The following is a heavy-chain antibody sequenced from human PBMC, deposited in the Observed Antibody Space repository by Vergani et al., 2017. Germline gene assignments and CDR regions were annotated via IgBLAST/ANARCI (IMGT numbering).Heavy chain of an antibody. J-gene: IGHJ4*02. CDR2: IYHGGMT. Sequence: QVHLQESGPGLVKPSETLSLTCSVSHHSIGRDYFWGWIRRSPGKGLEYIASIYHGGMTYYNPSLKSRATISIDTSENVTSLRLTSLTAADTALYHCSRHGGSGNYYHLFDSWVQGTLVIVSS. V-gene: IGHV4-38-2*02. D-gene: IGHD3-3*01. CDR3: SRHGGSGNYYHLFDS. CDR1: HHSIGRDYF.